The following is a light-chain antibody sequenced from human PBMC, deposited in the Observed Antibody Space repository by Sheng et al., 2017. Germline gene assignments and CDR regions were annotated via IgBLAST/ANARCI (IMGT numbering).Light chain of an antibody. CDR1: QNIDHW. CDR3: QQYKSYPLT. Sequence: DIQMTQSPFTLSASIGDRVTITCRASQNIDHWLAWYQQKSGRAPQLLIYETSILQRGVPSRFSGRGSGTEFTLSIAGLQPEDFATYYCQQYKSYPLTFGGGTKVEIK. V-gene: IGKV1-5*03. J-gene: IGKJ4*01. CDR2: ETS.